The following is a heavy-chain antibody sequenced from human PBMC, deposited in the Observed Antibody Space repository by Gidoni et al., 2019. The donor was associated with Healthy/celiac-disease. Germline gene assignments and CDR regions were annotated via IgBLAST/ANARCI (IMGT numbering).Heavy chain of an antibody. CDR2: ISWNSGSI. CDR3: AKDISIGSSWYYYFDY. Sequence: EVQLVEPGGGLVQPGRSLRLSCAASGFTFDVYALHWVRQAPGKGLEWVSGISWNSGSIGYADSVKGRFTISRDNAKNSLYLQMNSLRAEDTALYYCAKDISIGSSWYYYFDYWGQGTLVTVSS. V-gene: IGHV3-9*01. J-gene: IGHJ4*02. CDR1: GFTFDVYA. D-gene: IGHD6-13*01.